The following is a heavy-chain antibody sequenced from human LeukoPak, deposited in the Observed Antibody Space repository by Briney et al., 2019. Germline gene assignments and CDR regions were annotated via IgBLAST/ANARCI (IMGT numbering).Heavy chain of an antibody. CDR3: ARDRVVAATPRSYYYYYGMDV. D-gene: IGHD2-15*01. J-gene: IGHJ6*02. V-gene: IGHV3-74*03. CDR2: IHPDGSIT. Sequence: PGGSLRLSCVGSGFTISNYWMHWVRQAPGTGLVWVSRIHPDGSITTYADSVKGRFTISRDNAKNTLYLQMNSLRAEDTAVYYCARDRVVAATPRSYYYYYGMDVWGQGTTVTVSS. CDR1: GFTISNYW.